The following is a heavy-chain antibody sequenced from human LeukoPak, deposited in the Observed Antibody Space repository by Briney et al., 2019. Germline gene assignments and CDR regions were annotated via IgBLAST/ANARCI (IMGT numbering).Heavy chain of an antibody. V-gene: IGHV4-4*07. Sequence: PSETLSLTCTVSGGSISSYYWSWIRQPAGKGLEWIGRIYTSGSTNYNPSLKSRVTMSVDTSKNQFSLKLSSVTAADTAVYYCAGETITGTQSWFDPWGQGTLVTVSS. CDR1: GGSISSYY. CDR3: AGETITGTQSWFDP. CDR2: IYTSGST. D-gene: IGHD1-7*01. J-gene: IGHJ5*02.